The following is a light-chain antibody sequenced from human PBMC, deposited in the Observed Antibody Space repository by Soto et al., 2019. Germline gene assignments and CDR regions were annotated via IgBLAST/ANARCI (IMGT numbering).Light chain of an antibody. Sequence: QSVLTQPASVSGSPGQSITISCTGTSSDVGGYNYVSWYQQHPGTAPKLMIYEVSNRPSGVSDRFSGSRSGNTASLTISGLQAEDESDYYCQSYDSSLSGSGVFGGGTKVTVL. CDR1: SSDVGGYNY. J-gene: IGLJ3*02. CDR3: QSYDSSLSGSGV. V-gene: IGLV2-14*01. CDR2: EVS.